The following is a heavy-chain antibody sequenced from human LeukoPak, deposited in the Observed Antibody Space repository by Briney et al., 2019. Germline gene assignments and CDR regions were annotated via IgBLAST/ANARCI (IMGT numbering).Heavy chain of an antibody. CDR2: IYYSGST. CDR3: ARHGQLGDYLWGSYRPQSWFDP. D-gene: IGHD3-16*02. CDR1: GGSISSYY. Sequence: SETLSLTCTGSGGSISSYYWSWIRQPPGKGLEWIGYIYYSGSTNYNPSLKSRVTISVDTSKNQFSLKLSSVTAADTAVYYCARHGQLGDYLWGSYRPQSWFDPWGQGTLVTVSS. J-gene: IGHJ5*02. V-gene: IGHV4-59*08.